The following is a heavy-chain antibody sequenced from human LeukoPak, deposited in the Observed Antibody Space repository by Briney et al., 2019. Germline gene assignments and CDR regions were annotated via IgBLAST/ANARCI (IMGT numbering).Heavy chain of an antibody. CDR2: INHSGST. CDR1: GASFSGYY. J-gene: IGHJ6*03. Sequence: SETLSLTCAVYGASFSGYYWSWIRQPPGKGLEWLGEINHSGSTNYNPSLKSRVTISVDTSKNQFSLKLSSVTAADTAVYYCARGRYYYDSSGYSYYYYYMDVWGKGTTVTVSS. D-gene: IGHD3-22*01. V-gene: IGHV4-34*01. CDR3: ARGRYYYDSSGYSYYYYYMDV.